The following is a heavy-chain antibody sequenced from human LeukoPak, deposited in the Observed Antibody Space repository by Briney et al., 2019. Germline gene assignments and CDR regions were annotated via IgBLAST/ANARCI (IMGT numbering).Heavy chain of an antibody. CDR2: IYHSGST. J-gene: IGHJ5*02. Sequence: NPSETLSLTCTVSGGSIGSGGYYWSWIRQHPGKGLEWIGYIYHSGSTYYNPSLKSRVTISVDRSKNQFSLKLSSVTAADTAVYYCARSFATPNWFDPWGQGTLVTVSS. CDR1: GGSIGSGGYY. D-gene: IGHD3-10*01. V-gene: IGHV4-30-2*01. CDR3: ARSFATPNWFDP.